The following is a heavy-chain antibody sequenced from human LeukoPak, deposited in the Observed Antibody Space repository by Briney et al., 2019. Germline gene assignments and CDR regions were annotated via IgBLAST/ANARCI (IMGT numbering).Heavy chain of an antibody. D-gene: IGHD1-26*01. Sequence: GGSLRLSCAASGFTFSSYAMSWVRQAPGKGLEWVSAISGSGGSTYYADSVKGRFTISRDNSKNTLYLQMNSLRAEDTAVYYCALSGSYFYYFDYWGQGTLVTVSS. J-gene: IGHJ4*02. V-gene: IGHV3-23*01. CDR3: ALSGSYFYYFDY. CDR2: ISGSGGST. CDR1: GFTFSSYA.